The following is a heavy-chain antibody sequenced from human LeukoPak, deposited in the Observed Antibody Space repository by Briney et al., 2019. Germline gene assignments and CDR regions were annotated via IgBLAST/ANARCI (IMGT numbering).Heavy chain of an antibody. CDR3: AGDGGNSGYNWAIDY. J-gene: IGHJ4*02. Sequence: PGGSLRLSCVASSFTFRNYQMNWVRQAPGKGLEWVSYIDGRGDTIYYADSVKGRFTISRDNAKNSLYLQMNSLRADDTAVYYCAGDGGNSGYNWAIDYWGQGTLVTVSS. D-gene: IGHD5-12*01. V-gene: IGHV3-48*03. CDR1: SFTFRNYQ. CDR2: IDGRGDTI.